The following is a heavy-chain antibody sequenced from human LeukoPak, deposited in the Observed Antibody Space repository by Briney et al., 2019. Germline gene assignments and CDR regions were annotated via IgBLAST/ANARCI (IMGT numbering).Heavy chain of an antibody. V-gene: IGHV3-7*01. J-gene: IGHJ3*02. Sequence: GGSLRLSCAASGFSFNNYWMRWGRQAPGKGLEWVADLSEDRSKKNYVDSVKGRFTISRDNAKNSLYLQMSSLRAEDTAVYYCTRGLAYSFDIWGQGTMVTVSS. CDR3: TRGLAYSFDI. D-gene: IGHD3-10*01. CDR2: LSEDRSKK. CDR1: GFSFNNYW.